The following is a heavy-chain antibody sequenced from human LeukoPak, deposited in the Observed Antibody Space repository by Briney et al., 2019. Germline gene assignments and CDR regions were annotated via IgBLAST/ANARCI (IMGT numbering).Heavy chain of an antibody. D-gene: IGHD3-16*02. J-gene: IGHJ4*02. CDR3: AKGDYVWGSYRPFDY. CDR2: INTDGSST. V-gene: IGHV3-74*01. Sequence: SGGSLRLSCAGSGFTFSSYWMHWVRQVPGKGLVWVSRINTDGSSTNYADSVKGRFTISRDNAKNTLYLQMNSLRAEDTAVYYCAKGDYVWGSYRPFDYWGQGTLVTVSS. CDR1: GFTFSSYW.